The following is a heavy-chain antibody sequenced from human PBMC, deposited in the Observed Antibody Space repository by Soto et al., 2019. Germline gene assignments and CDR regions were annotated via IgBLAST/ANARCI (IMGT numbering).Heavy chain of an antibody. J-gene: IGHJ5*02. D-gene: IGHD6-19*01. V-gene: IGHV3-21*01. Sequence: SGGSLRLSCAASTSTFSTYGLTWVRQAPGKGLEWVSSISRDTTYMYYADSVRGRFTISRDNAKNSLYLQMSSLRTEDTAVYYCARGDSSGLNWFDPWGQGTLVTVSS. CDR1: TSTFSTYG. CDR2: ISRDTTYM. CDR3: ARGDSSGLNWFDP.